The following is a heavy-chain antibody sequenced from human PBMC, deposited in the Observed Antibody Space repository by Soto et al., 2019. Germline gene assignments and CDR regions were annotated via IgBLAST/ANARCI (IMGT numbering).Heavy chain of an antibody. V-gene: IGHV1-2*02. CDR1: GYTFTGHY. CDR3: GRGRSGQIVIFY. CDR2: IGPESGAT. D-gene: IGHD3-3*02. J-gene: IGHJ4*02. Sequence: ASVKVSCKTSGYTFTGHYIHWVRQPPQQGPEWMGEIGPESGATRYAQKFRGRVTMTMDTSITTVYMELKNLSPDDTAVYYCGRGRSGQIVIFYWGQGTPVTVSS.